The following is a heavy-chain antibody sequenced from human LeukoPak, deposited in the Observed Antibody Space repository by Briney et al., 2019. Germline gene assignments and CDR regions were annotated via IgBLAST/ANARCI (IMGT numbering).Heavy chain of an antibody. CDR2: ISGSGGST. CDR3: AKDPLYSGSYYFDY. Sequence: GGSLRLSCAASGFTFSSYAMSWDHQAPGKGLEWVSAISGSGGSTYYADSVKGRFTISRDNSKNTLYLQMNSLRAEDTAVYYCAKDPLYSGSYYFDYWGQGTLVTVSS. J-gene: IGHJ4*02. V-gene: IGHV3-23*01. CDR1: GFTFSSYA. D-gene: IGHD1-26*01.